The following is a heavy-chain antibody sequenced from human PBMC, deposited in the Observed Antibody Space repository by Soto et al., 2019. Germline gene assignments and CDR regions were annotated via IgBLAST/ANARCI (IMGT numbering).Heavy chain of an antibody. D-gene: IGHD1-7*01. CDR2: IIPIFGTA. J-gene: IGHJ6*02. CDR1: GGTFSSYA. Sequence: SVKVSCKASGGTFSSYAISWVRQAPGQGLEWMGGIIPIFGTANYAQKFQGRVTITADESTSTAYMELSSLRSEDTAVYYCVIMGTTMYYCRMDVWGQGTTVTLSS. V-gene: IGHV1-69*13. CDR3: VIMGTTMYYCRMDV.